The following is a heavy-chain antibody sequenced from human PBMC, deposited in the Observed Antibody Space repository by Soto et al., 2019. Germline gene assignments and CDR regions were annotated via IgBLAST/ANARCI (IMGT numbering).Heavy chain of an antibody. CDR3: ARNYAFWSGYSSFLWFDP. CDR1: GGSISSYY. J-gene: IGHJ5*02. CDR2: IYYSGST. Sequence: PSETLSLTCTVSGGSISSYYWSWIRQPPGKGLEWIGYIYYSGSTNYNPSLKGRVTISVDTSKHQFSLKLSSVTAADTAVYYCARNYAFWSGYSSFLWFDPWGHVTLFTTSS. V-gene: IGHV4-59*01. D-gene: IGHD3-3*01.